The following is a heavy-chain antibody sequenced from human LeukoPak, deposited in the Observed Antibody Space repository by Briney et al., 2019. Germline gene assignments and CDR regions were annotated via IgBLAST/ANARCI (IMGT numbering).Heavy chain of an antibody. CDR1: GFIVSSNY. Sequence: GGPLRLFCALSGFIVSSNYMSWVREAPGKGLEWVSVFYCGGGTNYADSVKGRFTISRGKFKDHVELQMNKLRGEGTAVNYRVAYDAFDIWGKGTMVTVSS. J-gene: IGHJ3*02. CDR3: VAYDAFDI. V-gene: IGHV3-66*01. CDR2: FYCGGGT.